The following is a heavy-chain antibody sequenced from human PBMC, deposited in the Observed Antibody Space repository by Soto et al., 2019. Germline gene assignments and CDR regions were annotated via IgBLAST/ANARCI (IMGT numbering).Heavy chain of an antibody. Sequence: QVQLQESGPGLVKPSQTLSLTCTVSGGSISSGGYYWSWIRQHPGKGLEWIGYIYYSGSTYYNPSLKSRVTKSVDTSKNQFTLKLSSVTAADTAVYYCARQPNDLCGGDCYTAGGWFDPWGQGTLVTVSS. CDR2: IYYSGST. CDR1: GGSISSGGYY. D-gene: IGHD2-21*02. V-gene: IGHV4-31*03. CDR3: ARQPNDLCGGDCYTAGGWFDP. J-gene: IGHJ5*02.